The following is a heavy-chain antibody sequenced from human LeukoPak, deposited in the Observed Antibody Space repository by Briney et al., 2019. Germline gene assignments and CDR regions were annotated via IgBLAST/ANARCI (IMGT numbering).Heavy chain of an antibody. Sequence: GASVKVSCKASGYTFTGYYMHWVRQAPGQGLEWMGRINPNSGGTNYAQKFQGRVTMTRDTSISTAYMELSRLRSDDTAVYYCATKRGYSYGSPHWGQGTLVTVSS. CDR1: GYTFTGYY. J-gene: IGHJ4*02. CDR3: ATKRGYSYGSPH. CDR2: INPNSGGT. V-gene: IGHV1-2*06. D-gene: IGHD5-18*01.